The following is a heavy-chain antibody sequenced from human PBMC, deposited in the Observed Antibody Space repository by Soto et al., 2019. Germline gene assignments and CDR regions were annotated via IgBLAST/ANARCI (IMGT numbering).Heavy chain of an antibody. D-gene: IGHD3-10*01. CDR1: GGSISGHY. V-gene: IGHV4-59*11. CDR2: IYYSGST. CDR3: VRTLTSGRQDS. Sequence: QVQLRESGPGLVKPSETLSLTCTVSGGSISGHYWSWIRQSPGKGLEWIAYIYYSGSTNYNPSLKSRVTISLDTSKNQFSLRLSSVTAADTAVYYCVRTLTSGRQDSWGQGTLVTVAS. J-gene: IGHJ5*01.